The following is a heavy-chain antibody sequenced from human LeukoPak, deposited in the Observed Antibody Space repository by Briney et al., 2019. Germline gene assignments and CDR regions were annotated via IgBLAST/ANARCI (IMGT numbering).Heavy chain of an antibody. V-gene: IGHV1-69*05. CDR2: IIPIFGTA. CDR3: AIESGSYLGLRYFDY. D-gene: IGHD1-26*01. Sequence: SVKVSCKASGGTFSSYATSGVRQAPGQGLEWMGRIIPIFGTANYTQKFQGRVTITTDESTSTAYMELSSLRSEDTAVYYCAIESGSYLGLRYFDYWGQGTLVTVSS. J-gene: IGHJ4*02. CDR1: GGTFSSYA.